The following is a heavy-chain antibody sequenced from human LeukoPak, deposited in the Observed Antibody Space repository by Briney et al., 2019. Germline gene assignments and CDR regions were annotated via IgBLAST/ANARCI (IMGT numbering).Heavy chain of an antibody. J-gene: IGHJ6*03. CDR2: IYSTGTT. Sequence: SETLSLTCTLSGGSISGYFWSWIRQPPGKGPEWIGYIYSTGTTNYSPSLSGRVTISVDTSKNQLSLNLRFVTATDTAVYHCARHNPPPTGFCSGTSCFMSGSQYFYVDVWGKGTSVTVS. D-gene: IGHD2-2*01. CDR1: GGSISGYF. V-gene: IGHV4-4*09. CDR3: ARHNPPPTGFCSGTSCFMSGSQYFYVDV.